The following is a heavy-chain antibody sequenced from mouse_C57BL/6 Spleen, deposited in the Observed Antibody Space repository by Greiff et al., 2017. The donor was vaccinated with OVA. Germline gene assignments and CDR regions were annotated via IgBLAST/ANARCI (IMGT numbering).Heavy chain of an antibody. V-gene: IGHV1-39*01. CDR2: INPNYGTT. CDR3: AGGRNAMGY. D-gene: IGHD1-1*01. J-gene: IGHJ4*01. Sequence: EVQLQESGPELVKPGASVKISCKASGYSFTDYNMNWVKQSNGKSLEWIGVINPNYGTTSYNQKFKGKATMTVDKSSSTAYMQLNSLSSEDSAVYDCAGGRNAMGYWGQGASVTV. CDR1: GYSFTDYN.